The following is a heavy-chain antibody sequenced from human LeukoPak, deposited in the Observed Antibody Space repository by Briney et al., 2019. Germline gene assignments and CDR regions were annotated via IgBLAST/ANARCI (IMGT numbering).Heavy chain of an antibody. D-gene: IGHD1-14*01. CDR3: ARGTHNWYFDL. J-gene: IGHJ2*01. CDR1: GYTFASYY. V-gene: IGHV1-46*01. Sequence: ASVKVSCKASGYTFASYYMHWVRQAPGQGLEWVGIINPSGGGTSYTQNFQGRVTMTRDTSTSTVYMELSSLRSQDMAVYYCARGTHNWYFDLWGRGTLVTVSS. CDR2: INPSGGGT.